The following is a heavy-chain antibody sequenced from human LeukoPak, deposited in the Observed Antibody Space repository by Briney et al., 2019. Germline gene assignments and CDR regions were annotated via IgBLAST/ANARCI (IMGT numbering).Heavy chain of an antibody. V-gene: IGHV3-11*04. CDR3: ARGLGMSTRIDC. Sequence: GGSLRLSCAASGFTFSDYYMSWIRQAPGKGLEWVSYISSSGNTIEYADSVKGRFTISRDNAKNSLSLQMNSLRAEDTAVYYSARGLGMSTRIDCCSQGFLVNASS. CDR1: GFTFSDYY. CDR2: ISSSGNTI. J-gene: IGHJ4*02. D-gene: IGHD5/OR15-5a*01.